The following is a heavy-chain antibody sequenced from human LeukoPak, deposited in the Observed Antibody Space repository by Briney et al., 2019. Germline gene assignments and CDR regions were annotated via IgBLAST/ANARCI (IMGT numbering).Heavy chain of an antibody. Sequence: SETLSLTCTVSGGSISSYYWSWIRQPAGKGLEWIGRVYTSGSTNYNPSLKSRVTMSVDTSKNQFSLKLSSVTAADTAVYYCARGKYIYDSSGYHWFDPWGQGTLVTVSS. D-gene: IGHD3-22*01. CDR1: GGSISSYY. V-gene: IGHV4-4*07. J-gene: IGHJ5*02. CDR2: VYTSGST. CDR3: ARGKYIYDSSGYHWFDP.